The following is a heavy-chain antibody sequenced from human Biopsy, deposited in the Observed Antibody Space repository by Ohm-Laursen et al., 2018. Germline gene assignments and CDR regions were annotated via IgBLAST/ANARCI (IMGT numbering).Heavy chain of an antibody. CDR2: ISPSGATT. Sequence: ASVNVSCKPSRNTFATYNIHCVRQAPGQGLGWMGVISPSGATTSFSQKFHGRITMTRDTSTGTVYMDLNSLGSEDTAVYYCARAGVGSDGTDSYYYGMDVWGPGTTVTVSS. D-gene: IGHD5-24*01. V-gene: IGHV1-46*01. J-gene: IGHJ6*02. CDR3: ARAGVGSDGTDSYYYGMDV. CDR1: RNTFATYN.